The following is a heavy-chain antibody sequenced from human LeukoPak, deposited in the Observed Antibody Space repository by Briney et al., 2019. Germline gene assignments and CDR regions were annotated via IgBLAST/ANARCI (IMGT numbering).Heavy chain of an antibody. D-gene: IGHD6-13*01. J-gene: IGHJ4*02. V-gene: IGHV6-1*01. CDR1: GDSVSSNSAA. CDR2: TYYRSKWSS. Sequence: SQTLSLTCAISGDSVSSNSAACNWIRQSPARGFEWLGRTYYRSKWSSDYAVSVKSLITINSDTSKNQFSLHLNSVTPEDTAVYYCVRGGFIAAAGLFDSWGQGTLVTVSS. CDR3: VRGGFIAAAGLFDS.